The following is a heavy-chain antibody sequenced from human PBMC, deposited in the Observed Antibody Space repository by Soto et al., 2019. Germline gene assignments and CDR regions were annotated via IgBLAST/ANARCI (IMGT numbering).Heavy chain of an antibody. CDR1: GGSISSYY. D-gene: IGHD6-13*01. Sequence: SETLSLTCTVSGGSISSYYWSWIRQPPGKGLEWIGYIYYSGSTNYNPSLKSRVTISVDTSKNQFSLKLSSVTAADTAVYYCARRGNLIAAAGTGYYYGMDVWGQGTTVTVSS. CDR2: IYYSGST. V-gene: IGHV4-59*08. J-gene: IGHJ6*02. CDR3: ARRGNLIAAAGTGYYYGMDV.